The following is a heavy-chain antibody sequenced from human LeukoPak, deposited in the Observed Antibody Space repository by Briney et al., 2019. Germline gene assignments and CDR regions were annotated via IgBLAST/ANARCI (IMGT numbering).Heavy chain of an antibody. Sequence: SVKVSCKASGGTFSSYAISWVRQAPGQGLEWMGGIIPIFGTTNYAQKFQGRVTITADESTSTAYMELSSLRSEDTAVYYCARALGDSSSWYAFDIWAQGTMVIVSS. D-gene: IGHD6-13*01. J-gene: IGHJ3*02. CDR2: IIPIFGTT. V-gene: IGHV1-69*01. CDR3: ARALGDSSSWYAFDI. CDR1: GGTFSSYA.